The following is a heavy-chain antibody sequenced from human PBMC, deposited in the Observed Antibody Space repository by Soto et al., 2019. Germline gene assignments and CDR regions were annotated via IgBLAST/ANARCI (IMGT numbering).Heavy chain of an antibody. V-gene: IGHV3-30*18. CDR3: AKGSTAMTYFDY. CDR2: ISYDGSNK. CDR1: GFTFSSYG. Sequence: GGSLRLSCAASGFTFSSYGMHWVRQAPGKGLEWVAVISYDGSNKYYADSAKGRFTISRDNSKNTLYLQMNSLRAEDTAVYYCAKGSTAMTYFDYWGQGTLVTVSS. D-gene: IGHD5-18*01. J-gene: IGHJ4*02.